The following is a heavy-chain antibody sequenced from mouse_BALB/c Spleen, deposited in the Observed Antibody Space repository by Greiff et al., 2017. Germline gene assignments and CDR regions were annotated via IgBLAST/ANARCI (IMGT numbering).Heavy chain of an antibody. D-gene: IGHD2-4*01. CDR2: ILPGSGST. Sequence: VHLVESGAELMKPGASVKISCKATGYTFSSYWIEWVKQRPGHGLEWIGEILPGSGSTNYNEKFKGKATFTADTSSNTAYMQLSSLTSEDSAVYYGARPIYYDYDDAMDYWGQGTSVTVSS. V-gene: IGHV1-9*01. CDR3: ARPIYYDYDDAMDY. J-gene: IGHJ4*01. CDR1: GYTFSSYW.